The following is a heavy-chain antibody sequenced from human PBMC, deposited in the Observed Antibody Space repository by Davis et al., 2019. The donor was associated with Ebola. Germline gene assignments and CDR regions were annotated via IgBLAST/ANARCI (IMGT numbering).Heavy chain of an antibody. J-gene: IGHJ4*02. CDR3: AKAGGGRGFDY. Sequence: GESLKISCAASGFTFSSYAMHWVRQAPGKGLEWVAFISYDGSNKYYADSVKGRFTISRDNSKSTLYLQMNSLRADDRAVYYCAKAGGGRGFDYWGQGTLVTVSS. D-gene: IGHD3-16*01. V-gene: IGHV3-30-3*01. CDR2: ISYDGSNK. CDR1: GFTFSSYA.